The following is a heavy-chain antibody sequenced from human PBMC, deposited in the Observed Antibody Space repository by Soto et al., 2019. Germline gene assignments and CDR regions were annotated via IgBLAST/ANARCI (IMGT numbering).Heavy chain of an antibody. CDR2: IYQSGVT. Sequence: SETLSLTCNMSGDSYSISTYSWSWIRQPPGKALQWIGFIYQSGVTSYNPSLASRVSISLDRSNNQCSLKLKSVTAADTAVYFCAGMPYTSGLRFDPWGPGTLVTVPQ. CDR3: AGMPYTSGLRFDP. D-gene: IGHD6-19*01. CDR1: GDSYSISTYS. J-gene: IGHJ5*02. V-gene: IGHV4-30-2*01.